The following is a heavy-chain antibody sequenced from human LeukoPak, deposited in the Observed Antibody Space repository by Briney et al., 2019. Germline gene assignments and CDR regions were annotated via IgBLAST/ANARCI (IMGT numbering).Heavy chain of an antibody. J-gene: IGHJ4*02. D-gene: IGHD7-27*01. CDR3: ARGLNRGFDY. V-gene: IGHV3-7*03. Sequence: QAGGSLRPSCAASGFTFSGYWMSWVRQAPGKGLEWVANIKQDGSEKYYVDSVKGRFTISRDNAKNSLYLQMNSLRAEDTAVYYCARGLNRGFDYWGQGTLVTVSS. CDR1: GFTFSGYW. CDR2: IKQDGSEK.